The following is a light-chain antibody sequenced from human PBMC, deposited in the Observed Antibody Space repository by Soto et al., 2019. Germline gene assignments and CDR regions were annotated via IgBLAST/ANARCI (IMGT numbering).Light chain of an antibody. Sequence: QSVLTQPASVSGSPGQSITISCTGSSSDVGRYNYVSWYQHHPGKAPKLMTFEVSNRPSGVSIRFSGSKSGNTASLTISGLQAEDEADYYCSSYTTSKSVVFGGGTKLTVL. CDR3: SSYTTSKSVV. CDR1: SSDVGRYNY. J-gene: IGLJ2*01. CDR2: EVS. V-gene: IGLV2-14*01.